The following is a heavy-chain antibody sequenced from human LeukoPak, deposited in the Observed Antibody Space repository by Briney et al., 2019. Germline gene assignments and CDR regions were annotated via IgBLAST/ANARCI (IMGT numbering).Heavy chain of an antibody. CDR2: INAGNGNT. CDR3: AVSRSGYGGSPFDY. CDR1: GYTFTTYA. Sequence: ASVKVSCKASGYTFTTYAMHWVRQAPGQRLEWMGWINAGNGNTKYSQKFQGRVTITRDTSASTAYMELSSLRSEDTAVYYCAVSRSGYGGSPFDYWGKGTLVTVSS. J-gene: IGHJ4*02. D-gene: IGHD4-23*01. V-gene: IGHV1-3*01.